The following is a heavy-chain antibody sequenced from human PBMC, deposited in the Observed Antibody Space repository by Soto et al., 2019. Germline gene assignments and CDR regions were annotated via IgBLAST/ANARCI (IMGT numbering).Heavy chain of an antibody. CDR2: ISYDGSNK. J-gene: IGHJ4*02. V-gene: IGHV3-30-3*01. D-gene: IGHD6-19*01. Sequence: GGSLRLSCAASGFTFSSYAMHWVRQAPGKGLEWVAVISYDGSNKYYADSVKGRFTISRDNSKNTLYLQMNSLRAEDTAVYYCARDLRNEGQWLVLWLVYWGQGTLVTVSS. CDR1: GFTFSSYA. CDR3: ARDLRNEGQWLVLWLVY.